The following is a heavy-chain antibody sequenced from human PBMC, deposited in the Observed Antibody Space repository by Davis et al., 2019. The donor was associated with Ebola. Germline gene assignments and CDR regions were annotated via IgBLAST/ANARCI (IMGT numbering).Heavy chain of an antibody. CDR2: ISWDGGST. J-gene: IGHJ3*02. D-gene: IGHD5-12*01. V-gene: IGHV3-43*01. CDR3: AKDISTSGYDYSDAFDI. Sequence: GESLKISCAASGFTFSSYTMHWVRQAPGKGLEWVSLISWDGGSTYYADSVKGRFTISRDNSKNSLYLQMNSLRTEDTALYYCAKDISTSGYDYSDAFDIWGQGTMVTVSS. CDR1: GFTFSSYT.